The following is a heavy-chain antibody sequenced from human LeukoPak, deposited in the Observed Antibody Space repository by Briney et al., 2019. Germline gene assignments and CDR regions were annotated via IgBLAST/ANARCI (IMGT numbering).Heavy chain of an antibody. D-gene: IGHD3-10*02. CDR3: AELGIIMIGGV. V-gene: IGHV3-23*01. Sequence: GGSLRLSCAASGFSFSIHDMTWVRQAPGKGLEWVSTISNSDNSTYYADSVKGRFTISRDNAKNSLYLQMNSLRAEDTAVYYCAELGIIMIGGVWGKGTTVTISS. CDR2: ISNSDNST. J-gene: IGHJ6*04. CDR1: GFSFSIHD.